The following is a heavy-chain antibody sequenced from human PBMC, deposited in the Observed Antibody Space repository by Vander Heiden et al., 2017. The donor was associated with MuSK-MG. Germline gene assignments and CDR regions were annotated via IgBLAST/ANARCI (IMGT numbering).Heavy chain of an antibody. D-gene: IGHD2-15*01. J-gene: IGHJ4*02. CDR3: ARGISEGTRCSDAIADSGPVSPYFDY. CDR1: GGSFSGYY. Sequence: QVQLQQWGAGLLKPSETLSLTCAVYGGSFSGYYWSWIRQPPGKGLEWIGEINHSGSTNYNPSLKSRVTISVDTAKNQFSLKLSSVTAADTAVYYCARGISEGTRCSDAIADSGPVSPYFDYWGQGTMVTVYS. V-gene: IGHV4-34*01. CDR2: INHSGST.